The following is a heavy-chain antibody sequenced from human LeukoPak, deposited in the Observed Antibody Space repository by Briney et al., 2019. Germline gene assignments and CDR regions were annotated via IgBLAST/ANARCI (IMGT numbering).Heavy chain of an antibody. CDR3: ARGDGSSWPSRRPYHFDY. Sequence: SETLSLTCTVSGGSISSYYWSWIRLPPGKGLEWIGYIYYSGSTNYNPSLKSRVTISVDTSKNQFSLKLSSVAAADTAVYYCARGDGSSWPSRRPYHFDYWGQGTLVTVSS. CDR1: GGSISSYY. CDR2: IYYSGST. V-gene: IGHV4-59*01. J-gene: IGHJ4*02. D-gene: IGHD6-13*01.